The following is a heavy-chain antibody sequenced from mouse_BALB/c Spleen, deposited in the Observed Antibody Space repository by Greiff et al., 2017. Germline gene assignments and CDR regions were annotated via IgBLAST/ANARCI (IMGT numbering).Heavy chain of an antibody. J-gene: IGHJ4*01. V-gene: IGHV5-6-2*01. CDR3: TGHGYDAMDY. CDR2: INSNGGST. CDR1: GFTFSSYF. Sequence: EVKLMESGGGLVKPGGSLKLSCAASGFTFSSYFMSWVRQTPEKRLELVAAINSNGGSTYYPDTVKGRYTISKDNARNTLYLQMSSLKSEDTALYYGTGHGYDAMDYWGQGTSVTVSS.